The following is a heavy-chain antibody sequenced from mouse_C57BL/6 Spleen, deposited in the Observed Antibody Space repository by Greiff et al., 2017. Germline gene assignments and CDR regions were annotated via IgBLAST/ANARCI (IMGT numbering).Heavy chain of an antibody. CDR3: ARSYYGSSSWFAY. D-gene: IGHD1-1*01. V-gene: IGHV3-1*01. CDR1: GYSITSGYD. CDR2: ISYSGST. Sequence: EVQRVESGPGMVKPSQSLSLTCTVTGYSITSGYDWHWIRHFPGNKLEWMGYISYSGSTNYNPSLKSRISITHDTSKNHFYLKLNSVTTEDTATYYFARSYYGSSSWFAYRGQGTLVTVSA. J-gene: IGHJ3*01.